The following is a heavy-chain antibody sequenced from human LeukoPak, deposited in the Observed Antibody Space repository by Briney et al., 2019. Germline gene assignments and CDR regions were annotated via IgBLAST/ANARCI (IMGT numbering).Heavy chain of an antibody. J-gene: IGHJ4*02. Sequence: GESLRLSCAASGFTFRDYGMHWVRQVPGKGLEWVAFIRYDEITKFYVDSVKGRFTISSDNSKSTLYLQMNSLRTDGTAVYYCAANTEGVVGGYWGLGTLVTVSS. CDR3: AANTEGVVGGY. CDR1: GFTFRDYG. CDR2: IRYDEITK. D-gene: IGHD1-26*01. V-gene: IGHV3-30*02.